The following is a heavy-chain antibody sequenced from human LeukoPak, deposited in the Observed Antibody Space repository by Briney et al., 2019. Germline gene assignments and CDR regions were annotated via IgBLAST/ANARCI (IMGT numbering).Heavy chain of an antibody. V-gene: IGHV4-59*01. Sequence: SETLSLTCTVSGGSISSYYWSWIRQPPGKGLEWIGYIYYSGSTNYNPSFKSRVTISVDTSKNQFSLKLSSVTAADTAVYYCARGSYSSSWSPGWFDPWGQGTLVTVSS. D-gene: IGHD6-13*01. J-gene: IGHJ5*02. CDR3: ARGSYSSSWSPGWFDP. CDR2: IYYSGST. CDR1: GGSISSYY.